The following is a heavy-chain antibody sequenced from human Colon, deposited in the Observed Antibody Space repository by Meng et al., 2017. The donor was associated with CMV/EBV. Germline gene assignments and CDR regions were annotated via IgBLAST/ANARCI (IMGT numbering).Heavy chain of an antibody. CDR3: ATGGWLAFDN. CDR2: IYRGGNT. Sequence: EVQLVEAGGGLVQAGGSLTLSCAASGFSVSNNYMSWVRQAPGKGLEWISVIYRGGNTYYADSVKGRFIMSRDNSKNTLYLQMNSLRAEDTAVYYCATGGWLAFDNWDQGNLVTVSS. D-gene: IGHD6-19*01. CDR1: GFSVSNNY. J-gene: IGHJ4*02. V-gene: IGHV3-66*01.